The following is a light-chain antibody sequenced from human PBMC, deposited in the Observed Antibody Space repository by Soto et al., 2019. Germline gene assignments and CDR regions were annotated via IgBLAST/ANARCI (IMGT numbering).Light chain of an antibody. V-gene: IGKV1-9*01. CDR1: QDISSY. J-gene: IGKJ4*01. CDR2: AAY. Sequence: IQLNQSPSSLSASVGDRVTITCRASQDISSYLGWYQQKPGKAPKLLIYAAYTSQSGVPSRFSGSGSGTDFAITINSLQPEDFATYFGQQLNNYPATVGGGTKVEIK. CDR3: QQLNNYPAT.